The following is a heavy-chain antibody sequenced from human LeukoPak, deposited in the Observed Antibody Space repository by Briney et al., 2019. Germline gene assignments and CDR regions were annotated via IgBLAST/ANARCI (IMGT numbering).Heavy chain of an antibody. D-gene: IGHD4-17*01. CDR2: TSHDGGIK. V-gene: IGHV3-30-3*01. J-gene: IGHJ3*02. CDR3: AKDWSVFDYGDSWTAFDI. Sequence: GGSLRLSCTASGFTFSPYAMHWVRQAPGKGLEWVTVTSHDGGIKYYADSVKGRFTISRDNSKNTLYLQMNSLRAEDTAVYYCAKDWSVFDYGDSWTAFDIWGQGTMVIVSS. CDR1: GFTFSPYA.